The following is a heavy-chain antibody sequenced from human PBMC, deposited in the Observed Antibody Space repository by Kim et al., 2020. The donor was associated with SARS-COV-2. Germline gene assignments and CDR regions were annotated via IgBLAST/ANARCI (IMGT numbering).Heavy chain of an antibody. V-gene: IGHV1-24*01. Sequence: ASVKVSCKVSGYTLTELSMHWVRQAPGKGLEWMGGFDPEDGDTNYAQKFQGRVTMTEDTSTDTAYMELSSLRSEDTAVYYCATGVAASGTPVDYYYYYGMDIWGQGTTVTVSS. D-gene: IGHD6-13*01. CDR1: GYTLTELS. CDR2: FDPEDGDT. J-gene: IGHJ6*02. CDR3: ATGVAASGTPVDYYYYYGMDI.